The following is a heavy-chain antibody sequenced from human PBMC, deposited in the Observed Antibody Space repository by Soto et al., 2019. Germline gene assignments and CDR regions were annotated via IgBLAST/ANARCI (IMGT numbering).Heavy chain of an antibody. CDR2: ISYDGSNK. CDR3: AKDVSGGSCYDY. V-gene: IGHV3-30*18. CDR1: GFTFSSYG. J-gene: IGHJ4*02. Sequence: HPGGSLRLSCAASGFTFSSYGMHWVRQAPGKGLEWVAVISYDGSNKYYADSVKGRFTISRDNSKNTLYLQMNSLRAEDTAVYYCAKDVSGGSCYDYWGQGTLVTVSS. D-gene: IGHD2-15*01.